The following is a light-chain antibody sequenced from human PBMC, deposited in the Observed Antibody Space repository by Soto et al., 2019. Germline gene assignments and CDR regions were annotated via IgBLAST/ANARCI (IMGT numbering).Light chain of an antibody. J-gene: IGKJ2*01. Sequence: ETVMTQSPATLSMSPGERVTLSCRASQSVSTNVAWYQQKPGQAPRLLIYGASTRATGIPPRFSGSGYATEFTLTISSLQTEDFAVYYWQQYNYRPPYTLGQGTKLEMK. CDR3: QQYNYRPPYT. V-gene: IGKV3-15*01. CDR1: QSVSTN. CDR2: GAS.